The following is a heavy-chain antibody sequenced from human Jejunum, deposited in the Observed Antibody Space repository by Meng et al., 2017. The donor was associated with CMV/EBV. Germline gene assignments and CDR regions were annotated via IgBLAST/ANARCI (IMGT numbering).Heavy chain of an antibody. CDR2: ISGSGSLT. D-gene: IGHD3-10*01. CDR3: VKDKLLWFGELFEY. Sequence: SGSRVSNAAMRWVRQAPGKGLEWVSGISGSGSLTFYADPVKGRFTISRDTSNNTLHLHMNSLGVDDTATYYCVKDKLLWFGELFEYWGQGTQVTVSS. J-gene: IGHJ4*02. V-gene: IGHV3-23*01. CDR1: GSRVSNAA.